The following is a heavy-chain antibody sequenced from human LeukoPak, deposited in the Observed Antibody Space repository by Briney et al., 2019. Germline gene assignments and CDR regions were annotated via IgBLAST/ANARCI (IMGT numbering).Heavy chain of an antibody. J-gene: IGHJ4*02. CDR3: VKDVGGSYAFDY. Sequence: GGSLRLSCSASGFTFNRYAMHWVRQAPGKGLEYVSGINDNGGRTHYGDSVKGRFSISRDNSKNTLHLQMSTLRAEDTALYYCVKDVGGSYAFDYWGQGILVTVAS. CDR1: GFTFNRYA. V-gene: IGHV3-64D*09. D-gene: IGHD1-26*01. CDR2: INDNGGRT.